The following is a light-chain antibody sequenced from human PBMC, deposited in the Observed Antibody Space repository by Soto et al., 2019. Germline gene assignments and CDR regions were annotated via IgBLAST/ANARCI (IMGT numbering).Light chain of an antibody. CDR1: QSVSSSY. CDR3: QHYGSSPGIT. Sequence: EIVLTQSPGTLSLSPWERATLSCRASQSVSSSYLAWYQQNPGQAPRLLLYDASSRATGIPDRFSGSGSGTDFTLTISRLEPEDFAVYYCQHYGSSPGITFGQGTRLEIK. J-gene: IGKJ5*01. V-gene: IGKV3-20*01. CDR2: DAS.